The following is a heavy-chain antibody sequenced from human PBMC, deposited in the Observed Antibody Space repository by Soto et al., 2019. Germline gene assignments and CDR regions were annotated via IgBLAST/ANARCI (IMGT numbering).Heavy chain of an antibody. CDR2: IKQDESEK. CDR3: ASDRFRGTYYLRGVTYFFEE. CDR1: GLTFTDYW. D-gene: IGHD1-26*01. J-gene: IGHJ4*02. Sequence: PGGSLRLSCVTYGLTFTDYWMRWARQAPGKGLEWVANIKQDESEKNYLDSVKGRFTISRDNAKNSLYLQMNSLRAEDTAVYYCASDRFRGTYYLRGVTYFFEEWGQGAPVTVSS. V-gene: IGHV3-7*03.